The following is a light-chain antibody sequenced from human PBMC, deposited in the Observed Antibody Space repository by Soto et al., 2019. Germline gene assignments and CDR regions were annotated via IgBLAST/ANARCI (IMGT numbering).Light chain of an antibody. J-gene: IGLJ1*01. CDR2: ENN. CDR1: SSNIGNNY. CDR3: SSYRTSNTRQIV. V-gene: IGLV1-51*02. Sequence: QSVLTQPPSVSAAPGQKVTISCSGSSSNIGNNYVSWYQQLPGTAPKLLIYENNKRPSGIPDRFSGSKSGTSATLAITGLQPEDEADYYCSSYRTSNTRQIVCGTGTKLTVL.